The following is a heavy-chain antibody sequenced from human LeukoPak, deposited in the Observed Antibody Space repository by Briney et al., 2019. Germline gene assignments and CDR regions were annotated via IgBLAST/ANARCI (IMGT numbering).Heavy chain of an antibody. V-gene: IGHV4-34*01. Sequence: SETLSLTCGVFGVSINDYYWSWIRQSPGKGLEWIGEISHTEGTRYNPSLESRVTMSVGTSENQLSLKLIFVTAADTAVYYCARIRCGHSGSVCYNHWGLGALVTVSS. J-gene: IGHJ1*01. CDR1: GVSINDYY. CDR3: ARIRCGHSGSVCYNH. CDR2: ISHTEGT. D-gene: IGHD3-9*01.